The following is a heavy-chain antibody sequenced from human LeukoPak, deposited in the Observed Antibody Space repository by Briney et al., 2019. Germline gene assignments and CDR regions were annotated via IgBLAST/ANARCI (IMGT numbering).Heavy chain of an antibody. V-gene: IGHV3-23*01. CDR1: EFTFSSFA. J-gene: IGHJ4*02. CDR3: AKGSAGSRPYYFDY. Sequence: GGSLRLSCAASEFTFSSFAMIWVRQAPGEGLEWVSAITGGGDSTYHADSVKGRFTISRDNSKSTLYLQMNSLRVEDTAVYYCAKGSAGSRPYYFDYWGQGTMVTVSS. D-gene: IGHD6-13*01. CDR2: ITGGGDST.